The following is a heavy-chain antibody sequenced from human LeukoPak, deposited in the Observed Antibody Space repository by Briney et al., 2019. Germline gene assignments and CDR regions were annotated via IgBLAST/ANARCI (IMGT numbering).Heavy chain of an antibody. V-gene: IGHV3-23*01. CDR1: GFTFTT. Sequence: PGGSLRLSCAASGFTFTTMRLVRQAPGKGLEWVSSISISGANTYYADSVKGRFTISRDNSKNTVDLQMKNLKAEDKAVYYCAKGMGGGSWTTFEYWGQGTLVTVSS. D-gene: IGHD2-15*01. CDR3: AKGMGGGSWTTFEY. J-gene: IGHJ4*02. CDR2: ISISGANT.